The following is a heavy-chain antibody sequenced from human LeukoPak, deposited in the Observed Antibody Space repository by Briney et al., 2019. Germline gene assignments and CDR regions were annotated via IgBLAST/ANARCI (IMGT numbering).Heavy chain of an antibody. J-gene: IGHJ4*02. CDR2: TRNKANSYTT. D-gene: IGHD2-8*01. CDR3: TRDDGLVF. V-gene: IGHV3-72*01. Sequence: PGGSLRLSCAASGFTFSDHFMDWVRQAPGKGLEWVGRTRNKANSYTTEYAASVKGRFTISRDDSKNSLYLQMNSLRTEDTAVYYCTRDDGLVFWGQGTLVTVSS. CDR1: GFTFSDHF.